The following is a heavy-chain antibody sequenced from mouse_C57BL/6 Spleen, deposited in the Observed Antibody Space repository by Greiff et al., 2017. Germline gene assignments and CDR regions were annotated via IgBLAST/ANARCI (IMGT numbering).Heavy chain of an antibody. CDR1: GFTFSDYY. V-gene: IGHV5-16*01. CDR2: INYDGSST. CDR3: AREDWGCDGSSSGLAY. Sequence: DVHLVESEGGLVQPGSSMKLSCTASGFTFSDYYMAWVRQVPEKGLEWVANINYDGSSTYYLDTLKGRFIISRDNAKNILYLQMSSLKSEDTAAYYCAREDWGCDGSSSGLAYWGQGTLVTVSA. J-gene: IGHJ3*01. D-gene: IGHD1-1*01.